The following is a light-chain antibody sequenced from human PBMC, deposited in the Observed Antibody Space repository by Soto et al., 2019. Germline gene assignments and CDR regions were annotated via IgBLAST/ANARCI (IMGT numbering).Light chain of an antibody. V-gene: IGLV2-14*01. CDR1: SSDVGSYNF. J-gene: IGLJ1*01. Sequence: QSVLTQPASVSGSPGQSITISCTGPSSDVGSYNFVSWCQQLPGKAPKLMIYEVSNRHSGVSNRFSGSKSGNTASLTISGLQAEDEADYYCSSYSTSSNYVFGSGTKVTVL. CDR2: EVS. CDR3: SSYSTSSNYV.